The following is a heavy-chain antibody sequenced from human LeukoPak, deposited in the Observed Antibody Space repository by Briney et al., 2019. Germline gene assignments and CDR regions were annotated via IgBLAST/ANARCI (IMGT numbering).Heavy chain of an antibody. CDR3: ARKPLSGGYGGTIDY. J-gene: IGHJ4*02. Sequence: PGGSLRLSCVASGLTFNDHGMHWVRQVPGKGLEWLSRINNDGVSTSYADSVKGRFTISRDNAKNTLYLRMNSLRAEDTAIYYCARKPLSGGYGGTIDYWGQGTLVTVSS. CDR1: GLTFNDHG. D-gene: IGHD5-12*01. CDR2: INNDGVST. V-gene: IGHV3-74*01.